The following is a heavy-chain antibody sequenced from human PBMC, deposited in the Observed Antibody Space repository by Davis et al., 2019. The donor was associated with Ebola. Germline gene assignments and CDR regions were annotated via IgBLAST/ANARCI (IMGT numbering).Heavy chain of an antibody. J-gene: IGHJ3*02. Sequence: PGGSLRLSCAASGFTFDDYAMHWVRHAPGKGLEWVSGISWNSGSIGYADSVKGRFTISRDNAKNSLYLQMNSLRAEDTALYYCAKLAGEFNAFDIWGQGTMVTVSS. CDR2: ISWNSGSI. CDR3: AKLAGEFNAFDI. D-gene: IGHD3-10*01. V-gene: IGHV3-9*01. CDR1: GFTFDDYA.